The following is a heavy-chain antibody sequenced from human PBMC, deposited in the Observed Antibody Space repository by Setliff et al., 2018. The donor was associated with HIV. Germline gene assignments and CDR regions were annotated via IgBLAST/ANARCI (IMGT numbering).Heavy chain of an antibody. V-gene: IGHV3-11*03. D-gene: IGHD3-22*01. Sequence: PGESLRLSCAASGFTFSDYYMSWIRQAPGKGLEWVSHISSSSSYTNYADSVKGRFTISRDNAKNSLYLQMNSLRAEDTAVYYCARASYYYDSSGWVDYWGQGTLVTVSS. CDR1: GFTFSDYY. CDR2: ISSSSSYT. J-gene: IGHJ4*02. CDR3: ARASYYYDSSGWVDY.